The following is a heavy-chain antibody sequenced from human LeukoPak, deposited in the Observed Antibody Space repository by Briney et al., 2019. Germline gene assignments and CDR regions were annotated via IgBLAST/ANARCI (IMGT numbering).Heavy chain of an antibody. V-gene: IGHV3-21*04. Sequence: PGGSLRLSCAGSGFTFSDYNINWVRQAPGKGLEWVSSFSSISGDIYYADSVKGRFTIFRDNARNTLSLQMNSLRAEDTAVYYCARKRFTVDFWSGYHGGAFDIWGRGTMVAVSS. D-gene: IGHD3-3*01. CDR2: FSSISGDI. CDR3: ARKRFTVDFWSGYHGGAFDI. CDR1: GFTFSDYN. J-gene: IGHJ3*02.